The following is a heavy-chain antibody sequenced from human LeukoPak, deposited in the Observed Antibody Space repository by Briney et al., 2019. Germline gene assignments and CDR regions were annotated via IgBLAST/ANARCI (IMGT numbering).Heavy chain of an antibody. V-gene: IGHV3-15*01. CDR3: AGEYYDYVWGSYRIDY. CDR2: IKSKTDGGTT. CDR1: GFTFSNAW. Sequence: GGSLRLSCAASGFTFSNAWMSWVRQAPGKGLVWVGRIKSKTDGGTTDYAAPVKGRFTISRDDSKNTLYLQMNSLKTEDTAVYYCAGEYYDYVWGSYRIDYWGQGTLVTVSS. D-gene: IGHD3-16*02. J-gene: IGHJ4*02.